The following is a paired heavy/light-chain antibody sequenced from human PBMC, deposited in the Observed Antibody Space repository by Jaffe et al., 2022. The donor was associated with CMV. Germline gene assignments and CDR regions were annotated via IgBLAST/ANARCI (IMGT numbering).Light chain of an antibody. CDR2: RVS. Sequence: DVVLTQSPLSVAVTLGQPASISCYSSQSLLDHDGETYLNWVQQRPGQSPRRLIYRVSNRDSGVPDRFSGSGSDTDFTLKISGVEAEDIGVYYCMQGTHWPYNFGQGTRLEIK. CDR3: MQGTHWPYN. V-gene: IGKV2-30*01. J-gene: IGKJ2*01. CDR1: QSLLDHDGETY.
Heavy chain of an antibody. CDR2: IKEDGTEE. V-gene: IGHV3-7*01. CDR3: LGPLRGGYRPHTFEV. CDR1: GFTFSDYW. Sequence: EVNFVESGGALVQPGGSLRLSCAASGFTFSDYWMTWARQAPGKGLEVVANIKEDGTEENYVNSVKGRFTISRDNAKNAIYLQMNSLRVDDTAVYYCLGPLRGGYRPHTFEVWGQGTEVTVSS. J-gene: IGHJ3*01. D-gene: IGHD3-16*02.